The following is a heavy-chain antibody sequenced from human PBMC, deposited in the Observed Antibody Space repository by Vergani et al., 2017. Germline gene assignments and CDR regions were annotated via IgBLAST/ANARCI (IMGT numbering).Heavy chain of an antibody. Sequence: VQLVESGGGLVKPGGSLRLSCAASGFTFSDFSMSWVRQAPGKGLEWVAFIGSSGPYINYADSVKGRFIISRDNTNNSLFLPLRSLRAEDAAVYYCARDCTSGGCPDNYGMDVWGQGATVTVSS. CDR2: IGSSGPYI. D-gene: IGHD2-8*01. CDR3: ARDCTSGGCPDNYGMDV. V-gene: IGHV3-21*06. J-gene: IGHJ6*02. CDR1: GFTFSDFS.